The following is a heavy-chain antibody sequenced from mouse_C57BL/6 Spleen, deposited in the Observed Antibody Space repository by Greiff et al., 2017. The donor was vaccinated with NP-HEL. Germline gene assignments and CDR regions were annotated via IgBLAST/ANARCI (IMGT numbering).Heavy chain of an antibody. J-gene: IGHJ4*01. D-gene: IGHD1-1*01. CDR2: ISNGGGST. Sequence: EVQGVESGGGLVQPGGSLKLSCAASGFTFSDYYMYWVRQTPEKRLEWVAYISNGGGSTDYPDTVKGRFTISRDNAKNTLYLQMSRLKSEDTAMYYCARMGYYGSSYAMDYWGQGTSVTVSS. V-gene: IGHV5-12*01. CDR1: GFTFSDYY. CDR3: ARMGYYGSSYAMDY.